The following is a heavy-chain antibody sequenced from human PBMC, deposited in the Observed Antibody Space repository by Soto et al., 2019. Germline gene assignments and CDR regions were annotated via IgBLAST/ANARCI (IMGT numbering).Heavy chain of an antibody. V-gene: IGHV4-31*03. CDR2: IYYSGST. CDR3: ARDSLTMIGGFSD. D-gene: IGHD3-22*01. Sequence: SETLSLTCTVSGGSISSGVYYWSWIRQHPGKGLEWIGYIYYSGSTYYNPSLKSRVTISVDTSKNQFSLKLSSVTAADTAVYYCARDSLTMIGGFSDWGQGPLVTVS. J-gene: IGHJ4*02. CDR1: GGSISSGVYY.